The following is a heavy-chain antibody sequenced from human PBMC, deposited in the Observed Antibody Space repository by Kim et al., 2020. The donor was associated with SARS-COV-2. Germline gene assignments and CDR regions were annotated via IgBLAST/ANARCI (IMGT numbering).Heavy chain of an antibody. J-gene: IGHJ4*02. Sequence: GGSLRLSCAASGFTFSIYGMHWVRQAPGKGLEWVAVISYDGNNKYYADSVKGRFTISRDNSKNTLYLQTNSLRAEDTAVYYCAKDPGRWDLHRYFDYWGQGTLVTVSS. D-gene: IGHD1-26*01. CDR3: AKDPGRWDLHRYFDY. CDR1: GFTFSIYG. V-gene: IGHV3-30*18. CDR2: ISYDGNNK.